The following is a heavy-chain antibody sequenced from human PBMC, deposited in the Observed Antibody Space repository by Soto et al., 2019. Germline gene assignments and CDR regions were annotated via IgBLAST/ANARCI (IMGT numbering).Heavy chain of an antibody. CDR2: INHSGST. Sequence: QVQLQQWGAGLLKPSETLSLTCAVYGGSFSGYYWSWIRQPPGKGLEWIGEINHSGSTNYNPSLKGRVTISVDTSKNQVSLKLSSVTAADTAVYYCAGGPQLWSSYYYYGMDVWGQGTTVTVSS. V-gene: IGHV4-34*01. J-gene: IGHJ6*02. D-gene: IGHD5-18*01. CDR3: AGGPQLWSSYYYYGMDV. CDR1: GGSFSGYY.